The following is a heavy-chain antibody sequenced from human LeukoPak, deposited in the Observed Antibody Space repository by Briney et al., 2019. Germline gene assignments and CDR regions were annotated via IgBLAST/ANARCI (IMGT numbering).Heavy chain of an antibody. CDR2: ISGSGGST. D-gene: IGHD6-6*01. CDR3: ARDHSIAASMSH. Sequence: TGGSLRLSCAASGFTFSSYAMSWVRQAPGKGLEWVSAISGSGGSTYYADSVKGRFTISRDNSKNTLYLQMNSLRAEDTAVYYCARDHSIAASMSHWGQGTLVTVSS. CDR1: GFTFSSYA. V-gene: IGHV3-23*01. J-gene: IGHJ4*02.